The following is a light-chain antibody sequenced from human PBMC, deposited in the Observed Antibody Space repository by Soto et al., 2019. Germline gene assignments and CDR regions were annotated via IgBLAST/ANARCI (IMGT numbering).Light chain of an antibody. J-gene: IGKJ1*01. V-gene: IGKV3-20*01. CDR1: QTIYSN. CDR3: QNHGTT. Sequence: IMMTQSPATLSVSLGERATLSCRAGQTIYSNVAWYQQKPGQAPRLLIYAASSRATGIPDRFSGGGSGTDFTLTISTLEPEDSAVYYCQNHGTTFGQGTKVDIK. CDR2: AAS.